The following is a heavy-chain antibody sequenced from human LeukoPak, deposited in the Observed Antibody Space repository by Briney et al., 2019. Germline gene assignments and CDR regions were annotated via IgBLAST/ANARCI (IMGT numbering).Heavy chain of an antibody. Sequence: GRSLRLSCAASRFTFSHYGMHWVRQAPGKGLEWVAVIWNDGSNKYYADSVKGRFTVSRDNSQNRLYLQMNSLRPEDTAVYYCAKDAQRGFDYSNSLENWGQGALVTVPS. D-gene: IGHD4-11*01. V-gene: IGHV3-33*06. CDR3: AKDAQRGFDYSNSLEN. J-gene: IGHJ4*02. CDR1: RFTFSHYG. CDR2: IWNDGSNK.